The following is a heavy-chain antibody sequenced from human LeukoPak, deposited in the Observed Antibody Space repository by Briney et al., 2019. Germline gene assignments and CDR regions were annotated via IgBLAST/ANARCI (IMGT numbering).Heavy chain of an antibody. CDR2: MNPNTGNT. CDR1: GYTFSSYD. Sequence: ASVKVSCKASGYTFSSYDINWVRQVPGQGPEWMGWMNPNTGNTGYAQKFEGRVTMSRNTSQRTAYMELSSLRSEDTAVYYCGRPRGRGGVMIFDYWGQGTRVTVSS. J-gene: IGHJ4*02. V-gene: IGHV1-8*01. CDR3: GRPRGRGGVMIFDY. D-gene: IGHD3-16*01.